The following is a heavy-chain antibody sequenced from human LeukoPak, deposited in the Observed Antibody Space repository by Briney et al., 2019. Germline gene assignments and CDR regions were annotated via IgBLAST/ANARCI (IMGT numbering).Heavy chain of an antibody. V-gene: IGHV4-38-2*02. CDR3: ARDLGIGDNLFDP. CDR2: IYHSGST. CDR1: GYSISSGYY. D-gene: IGHD1-14*01. J-gene: IGHJ5*02. Sequence: SETLSLTCTVSGYSISSGYYWGWIRQPPGKGLEWIGSIYHSGSTYYNPSLKSRVTISVDTSKNQFSLKLSSVTAADTAVYYCARDLGIGDNLFDPWGQGTLVTVSS.